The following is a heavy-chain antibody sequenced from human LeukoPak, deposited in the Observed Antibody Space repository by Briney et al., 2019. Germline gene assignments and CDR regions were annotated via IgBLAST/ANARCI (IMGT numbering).Heavy chain of an antibody. D-gene: IGHD3-10*01. J-gene: IGHJ4*02. CDR3: AKQAMVRGVILVGYYFDY. Sequence: ASVKVSCKASGYNSISYGISWVRQAPGQGLEWMGWISGYNGDTKYAQKFQGRVTTTRDTSTSTVYMELRSLRSDDTAVYYCAKQAMVRGVILVGYYFDYWGQGTLVTVAS. CDR2: ISGYNGDT. V-gene: IGHV1-18*01. CDR1: GYNSISYG.